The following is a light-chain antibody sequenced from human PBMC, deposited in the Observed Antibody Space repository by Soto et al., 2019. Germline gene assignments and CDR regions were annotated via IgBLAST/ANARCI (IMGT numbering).Light chain of an antibody. CDR2: AAS. J-gene: IGKJ1*01. Sequence: DIQMTQSPSSLSASVGDRVTITCRASQSISSYLYWYQQKPGKAPKLLIYAASSLQSGVPSRFSGSGYGTDVSLTISSLQPEDFATYDCQQSYSSPWTFGQGTRVEIK. CDR1: QSISSY. V-gene: IGKV1-39*01. CDR3: QQSYSSPWT.